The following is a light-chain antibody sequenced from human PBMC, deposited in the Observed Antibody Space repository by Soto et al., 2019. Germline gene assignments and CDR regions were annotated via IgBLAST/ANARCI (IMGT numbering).Light chain of an antibody. CDR1: SSDVGGYNY. V-gene: IGLV2-8*01. J-gene: IGLJ1*01. CDR2: DVS. Sequence: QSALTQPPSASGSPGQSVTISCTGTSSDVGGYNYVSWYQQHPGKAPKLIIYDVSKRPSGVPDRFSGSKSGNTASLTVSGLQAEDEADYYCCSYAGTYVFGTGTKVTVL. CDR3: CSYAGTYV.